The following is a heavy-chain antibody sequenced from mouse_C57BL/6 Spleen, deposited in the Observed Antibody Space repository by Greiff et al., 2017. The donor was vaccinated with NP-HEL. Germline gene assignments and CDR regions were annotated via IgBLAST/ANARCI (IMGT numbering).Heavy chain of an antibody. Sequence: VQLQQPGAELVMPGASVKLSCKASGYTFTSYWMHWVKQRPGQGLEWIGEIDPSDSYTNYNQKFKGKSTLTVDKSSSTAYMQLSSLTSEDSAVYYCATLHYYGSSYNYWGQGTTLTVSS. D-gene: IGHD1-1*01. V-gene: IGHV1-69*01. CDR1: GYTFTSYW. CDR3: ATLHYYGSSYNY. J-gene: IGHJ2*01. CDR2: IDPSDSYT.